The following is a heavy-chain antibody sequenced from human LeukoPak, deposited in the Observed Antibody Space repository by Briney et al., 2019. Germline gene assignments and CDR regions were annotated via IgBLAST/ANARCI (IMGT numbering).Heavy chain of an antibody. D-gene: IGHD6-19*01. Sequence: ASVKVSCKASGYTFTGYYMHWVRQAPGQGLEWMGWINPNTGGTDYAQKFQGRVTMTRDTAISTAYMELRRLTSDDTAAYYCASYPRYTSSPPFDDWGQGSLVTVSS. J-gene: IGHJ4*02. V-gene: IGHV1-2*02. CDR1: GYTFTGYY. CDR3: ASYPRYTSSPPFDD. CDR2: INPNTGGT.